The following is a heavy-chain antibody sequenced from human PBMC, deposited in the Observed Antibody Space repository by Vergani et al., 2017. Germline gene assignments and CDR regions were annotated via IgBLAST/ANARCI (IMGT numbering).Heavy chain of an antibody. Sequence: QAQLQESGPGLVKPSETLSLTCHVFGVSVTAYNCNWIRQAPGKGLEWIRSLSTTGSDTHASHNPSLKSRVSISVDTSKSQFSLRLTSVTAADSAIYYCAGGTHSWQRADRWGQGLLVSVSS. CDR3: AGGTHSWQRADR. D-gene: IGHD6-13*01. CDR1: GVSVTAYN. J-gene: IGHJ5*02. CDR2: LSTTGSDTHA. V-gene: IGHV4-4*09.